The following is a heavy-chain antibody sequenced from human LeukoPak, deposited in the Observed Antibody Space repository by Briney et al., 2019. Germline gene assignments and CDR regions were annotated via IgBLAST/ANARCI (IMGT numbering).Heavy chain of an antibody. J-gene: IGHJ3*01. CDR3: ARGPRIAAAE. CDR1: GGSISSYY. D-gene: IGHD6-13*01. Sequence: SETLSLTCTVSGGSISSYYWSWIRQPPGKGLEWIGYIYYSGSTNYNPSLKSRVTISVDTSKNQFSLKLSSVTAADTTVYYCARGPRIAAAEWGQGTMVTVSS. V-gene: IGHV4-59*01. CDR2: IYYSGST.